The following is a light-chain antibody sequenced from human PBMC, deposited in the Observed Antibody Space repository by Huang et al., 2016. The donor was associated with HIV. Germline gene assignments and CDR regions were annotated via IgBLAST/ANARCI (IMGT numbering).Light chain of an antibody. Sequence: DIQMTQSPSSLSASVGVRVTITCRASQNIKKYLNWYQQKPGKAPKLLIYGASSLQSGVPSRFSGSGSGTDVTLTISSLQVEDFATYYCQQTYSTLLFTFGPGTKVHI. J-gene: IGKJ3*01. CDR1: QNIKKY. CDR2: GAS. CDR3: QQTYSTLLFT. V-gene: IGKV1-39*01.